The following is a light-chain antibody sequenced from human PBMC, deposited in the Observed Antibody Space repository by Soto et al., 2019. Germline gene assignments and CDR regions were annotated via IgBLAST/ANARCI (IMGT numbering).Light chain of an antibody. V-gene: IGKV1-39*01. CDR2: AAS. CDR1: QSVSRR. J-gene: IGKJ1*01. CDR3: QQSYIMPLP. Sequence: DTQMTQSPSALSAFVGDSVTITCRASQSVSRRLSWYQQKPGEAPRLLIYAASTLQSGVPARFSGRGSGTDFSLVISNLRPEDIATYYCQQSYIMPLPVGEGTRVDMK.